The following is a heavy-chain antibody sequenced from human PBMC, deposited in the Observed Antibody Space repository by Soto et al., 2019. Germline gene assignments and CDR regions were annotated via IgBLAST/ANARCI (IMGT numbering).Heavy chain of an antibody. J-gene: IGHJ4*02. CDR3: SSGYYKGKFDY. Sequence: QVQLVQSGAEVKKPGASVKVSCKASGYTFTSYYMHWVRQAPGQGLEWMGIINPSGGSTSYAQKFQGRVTMTRDMSTSTVYMELSSLSSEDTAVYYCSSGYYKGKFDYWGQGTLVTVSS. D-gene: IGHD3-22*01. CDR2: INPSGGST. V-gene: IGHV1-46*01. CDR1: GYTFTSYY.